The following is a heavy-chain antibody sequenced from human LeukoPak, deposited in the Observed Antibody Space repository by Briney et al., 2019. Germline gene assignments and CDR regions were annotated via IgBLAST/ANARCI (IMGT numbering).Heavy chain of an antibody. D-gene: IGHD2-21*01. CDR3: VRDNYSYRLDV. V-gene: IGHV3-23*01. CDR1: GFTFSSYE. CDR2: IGGTGGNI. Sequence: GRSLRLSCAASGFTFSSYEMNWVRQAPGKGLEWVSAIGGTGGNIFYTDSVKGRFTISRDNSKNTLYLHMNSLRAEDTAIYYCVRDNYSYRLDVWGQGTLVTVSS. J-gene: IGHJ4*02.